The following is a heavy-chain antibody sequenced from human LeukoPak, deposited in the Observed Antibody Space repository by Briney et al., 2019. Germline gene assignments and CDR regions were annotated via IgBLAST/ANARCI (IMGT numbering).Heavy chain of an antibody. J-gene: IGHJ4*02. D-gene: IGHD5-24*01. CDR2: ISYDGGNK. V-gene: IGHV3-30-3*01. Sequence: GRSLRLSCAASGFTFSSYAMHWVRQAPGKGLEWVAVISYDGGNKYYADSVKGRFTISRDNSKNTLYLQMNSLRAEDTAVYYCGTGWAVDFWGQGTLVTVSS. CDR1: GFTFSSYA. CDR3: GTGWAVDF.